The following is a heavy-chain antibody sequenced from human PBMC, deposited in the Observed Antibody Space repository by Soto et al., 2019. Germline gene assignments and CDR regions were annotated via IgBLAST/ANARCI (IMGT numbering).Heavy chain of an antibody. Sequence: QVQLVQSGAEVKKPGSSVKVSCKASGGTFSSYAISWVRQAPGQGLEWMGGIIPIFGTANYAQKFQGRVTITADKFTSTAYMELSSLRSEDTAVYYCARAPSDLGYCSGGSCPTNDYWGPGNLVPVSS. J-gene: IGHJ4*02. CDR3: ARAPSDLGYCSGGSCPTNDY. V-gene: IGHV1-69*06. CDR2: IIPIFGTA. D-gene: IGHD2-15*01. CDR1: GGTFSSYA.